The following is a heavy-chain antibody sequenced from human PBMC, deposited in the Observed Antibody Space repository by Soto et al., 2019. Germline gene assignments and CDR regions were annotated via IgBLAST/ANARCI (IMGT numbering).Heavy chain of an antibody. J-gene: IGHJ4*02. Sequence: GESLKIACKGSGYSFTNYCITWGRQMPGKGLKGMGEIDPRDAYTNYSPSFQGHVTISGDESITTAYRHWSSLKASDTAMYYCARHLPPAGSIVWSYFDYSGQGTLVTVSS. CDR3: ARHLPPAGSIVWSYFDY. D-gene: IGHD3-3*01. CDR1: GYSFTNYC. CDR2: IDPRDAYT. V-gene: IGHV5-10-1*01.